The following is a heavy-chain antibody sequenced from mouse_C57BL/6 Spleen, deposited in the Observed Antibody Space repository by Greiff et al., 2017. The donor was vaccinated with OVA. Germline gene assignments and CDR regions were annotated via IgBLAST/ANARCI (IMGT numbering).Heavy chain of an antibody. V-gene: IGHV1-66*01. CDR1: GYSFTSYY. CDR2: IYPGSGNT. Sequence: QVQLQQSGPELVKPGASVKISCKASGYSFTSYYIHWVKQRPGQGLEWIGWIYPGSGNTKYNEKFKGKATLTADTSSSTAYMQLSSLTSEDSAVYYCARSGYDYDVWFAYWGQGTLVTVSA. D-gene: IGHD2-4*01. CDR3: ARSGYDYDVWFAY. J-gene: IGHJ3*01.